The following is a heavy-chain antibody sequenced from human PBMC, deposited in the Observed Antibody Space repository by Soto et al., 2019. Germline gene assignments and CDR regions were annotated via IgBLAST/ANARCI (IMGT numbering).Heavy chain of an antibody. CDR2: IYYSGTT. CDR3: ARDSDSVPGIAAAGARSYFLH. CDR1: GGSITNYY. D-gene: IGHD6-25*01. Sequence: PSETLSLTCTVSGGSITNYYWSWIRQPPGKGLEWIGYIYYSGTTNYNPSLKSRVTISVDTSKNQFSLKPSSVTAGDTAVYYCARDSDSVPGIAAAGARSYFLHWGQGTLVTV. V-gene: IGHV4-59*12. J-gene: IGHJ1*01.